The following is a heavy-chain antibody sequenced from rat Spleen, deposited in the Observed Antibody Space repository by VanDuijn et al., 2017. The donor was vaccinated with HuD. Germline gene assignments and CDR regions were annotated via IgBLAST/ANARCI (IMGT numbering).Heavy chain of an antibody. CDR3: AKNIYYSSYIYYFDY. CDR2: ISYDGSST. CDR1: GFTFSDYG. D-gene: IGHD1-2*01. Sequence: EVQLVKSGGGLVQPGRSLKLSCAASGFTFSDYGMAWVRQAPTKGLEWVATISYDGSSTYYRDSVKGRFTISRDNAKSTLYLQMDSLRSEDTATYYCAKNIYYSSYIYYFDYWGQGVMVTVSS. J-gene: IGHJ2*01. V-gene: IGHV5-29*01.